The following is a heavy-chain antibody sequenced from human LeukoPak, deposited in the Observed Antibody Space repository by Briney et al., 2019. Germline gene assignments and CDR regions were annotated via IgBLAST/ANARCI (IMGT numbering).Heavy chain of an antibody. D-gene: IGHD2-2*01. Sequence: ASVKVSCKASGGTFSSYAISWVRQAPGRGLEWMGGIIPIFGTANYAQKFQGRVTITADESTSTAYMELSSLRSEDTAVYYCARVAGYCSSTSCYGNHYGMDVWGQGTTVTVSS. V-gene: IGHV1-69*13. CDR1: GGTFSSYA. CDR2: IIPIFGTA. CDR3: ARVAGYCSSTSCYGNHYGMDV. J-gene: IGHJ6*02.